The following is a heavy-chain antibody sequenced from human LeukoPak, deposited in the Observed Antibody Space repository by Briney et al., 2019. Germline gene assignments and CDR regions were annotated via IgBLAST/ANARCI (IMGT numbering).Heavy chain of an antibody. CDR1: GFTVSSNY. D-gene: IGHD5-24*01. J-gene: IGHJ4*02. Sequence: PGGSLRLSCAASGFTVSSNYMSWVRQAPGKGLEWVSVIYSGGSTYYADSVKGRFTISRDNSKNTLYLQMNSLRAEDTAVYYCATLGGYNDRPFDYWGQGTLVTVSS. CDR3: ATLGGYNDRPFDY. V-gene: IGHV3-66*01. CDR2: IYSGGST.